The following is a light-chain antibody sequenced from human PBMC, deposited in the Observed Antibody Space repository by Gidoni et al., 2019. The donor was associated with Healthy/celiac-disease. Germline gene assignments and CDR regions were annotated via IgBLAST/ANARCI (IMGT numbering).Light chain of an antibody. Sequence: DIQMTQSPSYLSASVGDRVTITCRASQSISSYLTWYQQKPGKAPKLLIYAASSLQIGVPSRFSGSGSGTAFTLTISSLQPEAFSTYYCQQSYSTLPFGGGTKVEIK. CDR1: QSISSY. CDR2: AAS. V-gene: IGKV1-39*01. J-gene: IGKJ4*01. CDR3: QQSYSTLP.